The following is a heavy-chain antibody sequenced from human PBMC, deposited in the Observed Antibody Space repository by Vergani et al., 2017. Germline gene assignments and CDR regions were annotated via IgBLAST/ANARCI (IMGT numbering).Heavy chain of an antibody. Sequence: QVQLVQSGAEVKKPGASVKVSCKASGYTFTSYAMNWVRQAPGQGLEWMGWINTNTGNPTYAQGFTGRFVFSLDTSVSTAYLQISSLKAEDTAVYYCARGYREEDYYYYGMDVWGQGTTVTVSS. J-gene: IGHJ6*02. CDR3: ARGYREEDYYYYGMDV. D-gene: IGHD1-14*01. CDR1: GYTFTSYA. CDR2: INTNTGNP. V-gene: IGHV7-4-1*02.